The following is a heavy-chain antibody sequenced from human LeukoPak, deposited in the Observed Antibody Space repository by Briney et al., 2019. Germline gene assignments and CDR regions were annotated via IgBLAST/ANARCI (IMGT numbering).Heavy chain of an antibody. CDR2: IYYSGST. J-gene: IGHJ6*02. Sequence: SETLSLTRTVSGGSISSSSYYWGWIRQPPGKGLEWIGSIYYSGSTYYNPSLKSRVTISVDTSKNQFSLKLSSVTAADTAVYYCARDSSSRESSLRRLDVWGQGTTVTVSS. V-gene: IGHV4-39*07. CDR3: ARDSSSRESSLRRLDV. D-gene: IGHD4-17*01. CDR1: GGSISSSSYY.